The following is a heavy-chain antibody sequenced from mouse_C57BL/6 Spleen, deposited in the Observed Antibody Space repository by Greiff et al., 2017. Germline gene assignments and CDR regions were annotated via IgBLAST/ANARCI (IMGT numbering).Heavy chain of an antibody. V-gene: IGHV1-80*01. D-gene: IGHD1-1*01. Sequence: VQRVESGAELVKPGASVKISCKASGYAFSSYWMNWVKQRPGKGLEWIGQIYPGDGDTNYNGKFKGKATLTADKSSSTAYMQLSSLTSEDSAVYFCARETTVGYFDVWGTGTTVTVSS. J-gene: IGHJ1*03. CDR1: GYAFSSYW. CDR3: ARETTVGYFDV. CDR2: IYPGDGDT.